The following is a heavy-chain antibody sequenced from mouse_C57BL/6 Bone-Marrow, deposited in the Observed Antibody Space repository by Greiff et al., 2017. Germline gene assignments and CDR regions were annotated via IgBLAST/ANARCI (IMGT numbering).Heavy chain of an antibody. CDR3: ARKGDGSYVAY. Sequence: VKLQESGPGLVQPSQSLSITCTVSGFSLTSYGVHWVRQSPGKGLEWLGVIWRGGSTDYNAAFISRRSISKDNSKSQVFFKMNSLQADDTAIYYCARKGDGSYVAYWGQGTLVTVAA. D-gene: IGHD1-1*02. J-gene: IGHJ3*01. CDR1: GFSLTSYG. CDR2: IWRGGST. V-gene: IGHV2-2*01.